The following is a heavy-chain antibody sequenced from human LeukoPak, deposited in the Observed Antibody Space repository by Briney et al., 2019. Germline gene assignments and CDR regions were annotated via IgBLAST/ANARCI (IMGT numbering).Heavy chain of an antibody. CDR3: AKDSYSKGDY. D-gene: IGHD6-13*01. CDR1: GFTFSSYA. CDR2: ISYDGSNK. V-gene: IGHV3-30-3*01. J-gene: IGHJ4*02. Sequence: GGSLRLSCAASGFTFSSYAMHWVRQAPGKGLEWVAVISYDGSNKYYADSVKGRFTISRDNAKNSLYLQMNSLRAEDTALYYCAKDSYSKGDYWGQGTLVTVSS.